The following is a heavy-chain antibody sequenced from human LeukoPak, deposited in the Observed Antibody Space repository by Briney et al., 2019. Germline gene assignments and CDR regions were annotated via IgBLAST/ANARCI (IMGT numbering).Heavy chain of an antibody. CDR2: IFHTGNS. V-gene: IGHV4-59*08. CDR3: ARHPFSDGFDI. CDR1: GGSISTFY. J-gene: IGHJ3*02. Sequence: SETLSLTCTISGGSISTFYWSWLRQPPGRGLEWIAYIFHTGNSNYNPSLKGRVTISVDTSKNQFSLKVNSVTAADTAMYYCARHPFSDGFDIWGQGTMVTVSS.